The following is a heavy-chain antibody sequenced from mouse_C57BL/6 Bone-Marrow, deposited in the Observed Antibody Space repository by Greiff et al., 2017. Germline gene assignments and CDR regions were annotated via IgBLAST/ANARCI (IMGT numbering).Heavy chain of an antibody. CDR1: GYTFTSYW. V-gene: IGHV1-64*01. J-gene: IGHJ3*01. CDR3: ARGGGLGGFAY. D-gene: IGHD2-4*01. CDR2: IHPNSGST. Sequence: QVQLQQPGAELVKPGASVKLSCKASGYTFTSYWMHWVKQRPGQGLEWIGMIHPNSGSTNYTEKFKSKATLTVDKSSSTAYMQLSSQTSEDSAVYDCARGGGLGGFAYWGQGTLVTVSA.